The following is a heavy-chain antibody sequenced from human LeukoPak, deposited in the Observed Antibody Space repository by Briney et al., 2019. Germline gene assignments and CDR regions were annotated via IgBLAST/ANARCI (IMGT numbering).Heavy chain of an antibody. D-gene: IGHD3-22*01. Sequence: GESLKISCKGSGYSFTRYWIGWVRQMPGKGLEWMGNIYPGDSDTRYSPSFQGQVTISADKSISTAYLQWSSLKASDTAMYYCARRRYYDSSGHDAFDIWGQGTMVTVSS. V-gene: IGHV5-51*01. CDR1: GYSFTRYW. J-gene: IGHJ3*02. CDR3: ARRRYYDSSGHDAFDI. CDR2: IYPGDSDT.